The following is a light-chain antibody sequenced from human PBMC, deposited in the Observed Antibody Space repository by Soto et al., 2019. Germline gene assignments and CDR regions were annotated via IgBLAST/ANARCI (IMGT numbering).Light chain of an antibody. J-gene: IGKJ2*01. CDR1: QTIHNY. CDR2: AAS. CDR3: QESFSPLYT. Sequence: DIQLPQSPSSLSGSVGDRVTITCRASQTIHNYLNWYQQIPGKAPKLLIYAASNLRGGVPSRFSGGGSGTDFTLTINSLQPEDFATYYCQESFSPLYTFGEGTK. V-gene: IGKV1-39*01.